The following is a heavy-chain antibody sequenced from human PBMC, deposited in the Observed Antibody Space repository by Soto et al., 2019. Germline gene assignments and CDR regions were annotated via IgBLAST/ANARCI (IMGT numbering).Heavy chain of an antibody. Sequence: GGSLRLSCAASGFTFSSYSMNWVRQAPGKGLEWVSSISSSSSYIYYADSVKGRFTISGDNAKNSLYLQMNSLRAEDTAVYYCARDFWAGPDWFDPWGQGTLVTVSS. J-gene: IGHJ5*02. CDR2: ISSSSSYI. V-gene: IGHV3-21*01. CDR1: GFTFSSYS. D-gene: IGHD3-3*01. CDR3: ARDFWAGPDWFDP.